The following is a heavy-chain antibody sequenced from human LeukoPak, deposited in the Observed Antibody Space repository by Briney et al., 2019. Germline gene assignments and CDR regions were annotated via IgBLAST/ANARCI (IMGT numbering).Heavy chain of an antibody. Sequence: GGSLRLFCAASGFSLSTFNMNWVRQAPGKGLEWVSCISGTGSVYYAASVRGRFTIPRDNAGNSLFLQLNSLRTEDTAVYFCARDLPGSSWYALDSWGQGTLVTVSS. D-gene: IGHD6-13*01. J-gene: IGHJ5*01. CDR1: GFSLSTFN. CDR3: ARDLPGSSWYALDS. V-gene: IGHV3-69-1*01. CDR2: ISGTGSV.